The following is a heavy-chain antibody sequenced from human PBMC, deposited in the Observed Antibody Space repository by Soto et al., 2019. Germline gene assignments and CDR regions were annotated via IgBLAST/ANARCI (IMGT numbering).Heavy chain of an antibody. Sequence: SETLSLTCTVSGGSISSGGYYWSWIRQHPGKGLGWIGYIYYSGSTYYNPSLKSRVTISVDTSKNQFSLKLSSVTAADTAVYYCAREHWGLDYYYGMEVWGQGTTVTVSS. V-gene: IGHV4-31*03. CDR2: IYYSGST. J-gene: IGHJ6*02. CDR1: GGSISSGGYY. D-gene: IGHD7-27*01. CDR3: AREHWGLDYYYGMEV.